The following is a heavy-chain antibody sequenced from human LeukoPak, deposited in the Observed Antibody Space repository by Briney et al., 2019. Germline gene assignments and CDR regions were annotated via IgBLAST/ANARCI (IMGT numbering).Heavy chain of an antibody. V-gene: IGHV4-59*01. CDR1: GGSINSYY. J-gene: IGHJ5*02. CDR2: IYYSGST. CDR3: ARGASWFDP. Sequence: SETLSLTCTVSGGSINSYYWNWIRQPPGKGLEWIGYIYYSGSTNYNPSLKSRVTISVDTSKNQFSLKLSSVTAADTAVYYCARGASWFDPWGQGALVTVSS.